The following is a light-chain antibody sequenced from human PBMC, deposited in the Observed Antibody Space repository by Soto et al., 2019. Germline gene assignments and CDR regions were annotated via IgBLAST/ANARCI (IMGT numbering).Light chain of an antibody. CDR2: GAS. Sequence: EMVLTQSPGTLSSSPGERVTLSCRASQSVSSSYVAWYQQKPGQAPRLLIYGASSRVTGIPDRFRGSGSGTDFTLTIARVEPEDFAVYYCQQYGNSPPWTFGQGTKVDIK. CDR1: QSVSSSY. CDR3: QQYGNSPPWT. V-gene: IGKV3-20*01. J-gene: IGKJ1*01.